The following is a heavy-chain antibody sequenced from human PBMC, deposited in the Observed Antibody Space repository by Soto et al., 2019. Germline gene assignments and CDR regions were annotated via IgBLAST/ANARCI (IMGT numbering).Heavy chain of an antibody. CDR2: MNPNSGNT. J-gene: IGHJ6*02. CDR1: VYSFTSYD. CDR3: ARGLNFHYYYYGMDV. V-gene: IGHV1-8*01. Sequence: ASVKVSCKASVYSFTSYDINWVRQATGQGLEWMGWMNPNSGNTGYAQKFQGRVTMTRNTSISTAYMELSSLRSEDTAVYYCARGLNFHYYYYGMDVWGQGTTVTVSS.